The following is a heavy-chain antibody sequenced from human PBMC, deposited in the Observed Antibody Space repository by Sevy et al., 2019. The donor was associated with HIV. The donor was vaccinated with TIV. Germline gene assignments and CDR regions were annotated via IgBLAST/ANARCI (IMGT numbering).Heavy chain of an antibody. CDR2: IIPTFGTP. CDR1: GNTFSSYA. J-gene: IGHJ4*02. Sequence: ASVKVSCKASGNTFSSYAINWVRQAPGQGLEWIGGIIPTFGTPTYAQRFQGRVIISADESTSTAYMELRSLRSEDTAVYYCTRALAGICGGRGYFEFWGQGTLVTVSS. D-gene: IGHD2-15*01. CDR3: TRALAGICGGRGYFEF. V-gene: IGHV1-69*13.